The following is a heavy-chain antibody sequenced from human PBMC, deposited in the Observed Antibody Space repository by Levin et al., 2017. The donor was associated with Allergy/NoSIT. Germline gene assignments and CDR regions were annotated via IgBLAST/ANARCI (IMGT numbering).Heavy chain of an antibody. J-gene: IGHJ5*02. CDR1: GGSISSSSYY. Sequence: SETLSLTCTVSGGSISSSSYYWGWIRQPPGTGLEWIGNIYYSGSTYYNPSLKSRVTISVDTSKNQFSLKLSSVTAADTAVYYCARRGRIAAAGMGDWFDPWGQGTLVTVSS. D-gene: IGHD6-13*01. CDR3: ARRGRIAAAGMGDWFDP. V-gene: IGHV4-39*01. CDR2: IYYSGST.